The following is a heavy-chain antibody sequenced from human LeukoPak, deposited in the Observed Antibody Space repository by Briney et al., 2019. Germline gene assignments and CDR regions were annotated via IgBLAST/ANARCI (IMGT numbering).Heavy chain of an antibody. J-gene: IGHJ4*02. V-gene: IGHV3-30-3*01. D-gene: IGHD3-22*01. Sequence: PGGSLRLSCAASGFTVSSYAMHWVRQAPGKGLEWVAVISYDGSNKYYTDSVKGRFTISRDNSKNTLYLQMNSLRAEDTAVYYCAREGVPWGYYYDSSGYYYWGQGTLVTVSS. CDR2: ISYDGSNK. CDR3: AREGVPWGYYYDSSGYYY. CDR1: GFTVSSYA.